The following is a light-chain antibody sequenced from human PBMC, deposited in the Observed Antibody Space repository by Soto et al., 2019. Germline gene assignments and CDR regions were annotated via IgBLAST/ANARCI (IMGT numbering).Light chain of an antibody. J-gene: IGLJ3*02. V-gene: IGLV4-69*01. CDR3: QTWDTGTRV. Sequence: QAVVTQSPSASASLGASVKLTCTLSSGHSRYGIAWHQQQPEKGPRYLMNLNSDGSHSKGDGIPDRFSGSSSGAERYLTISSLQSADEADYYCQTWDTGTRVFGGGTKVTVL. CDR1: SGHSRYG. CDR2: LNSDGSH.